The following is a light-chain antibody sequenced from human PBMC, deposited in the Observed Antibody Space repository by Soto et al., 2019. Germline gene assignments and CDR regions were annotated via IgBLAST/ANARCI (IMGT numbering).Light chain of an antibody. Sequence: EIVLTQSPGTLSLSPGERATLSCRASQSVSSIYLAWYQQKPGQAPRLLIYGASSRATGIPDRFSGSGSGTDFTLTISRLEPEDFAVYYCQQYGRSGYTFGQGTKLEIK. CDR2: GAS. V-gene: IGKV3-20*01. CDR1: QSVSSIY. J-gene: IGKJ2*01. CDR3: QQYGRSGYT.